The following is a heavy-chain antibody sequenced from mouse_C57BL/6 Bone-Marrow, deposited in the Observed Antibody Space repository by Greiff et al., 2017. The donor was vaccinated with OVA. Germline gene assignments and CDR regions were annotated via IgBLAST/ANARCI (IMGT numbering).Heavy chain of an antibody. CDR3: TRFPLTGYFDD. Sequence: QVQLQQSGAELVRPGASVTLSCKASGYTFTDYEMHWVKQTPVHGLEWIGAIDPETGGTAYNQKFKGKAILTADKSSSTAYMELRSLTSEDSAVYYCTRFPLTGYFDDWGKGTTLTVSS. CDR1: GYTFTDYE. V-gene: IGHV1-15*01. J-gene: IGHJ2*01. CDR2: IDPETGGT. D-gene: IGHD4-1*01.